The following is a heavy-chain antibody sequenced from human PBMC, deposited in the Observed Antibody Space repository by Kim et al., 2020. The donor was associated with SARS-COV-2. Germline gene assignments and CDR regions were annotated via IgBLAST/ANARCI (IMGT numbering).Heavy chain of an antibody. CDR3: ASAHYDFWSGYYTGIGGYGMDV. CDR2: IIPIFGTA. Sequence: SVKVSCKASGGTFSSYAISWVRQAPGQGLEWMGGIIPIFGTANYAQKFQGRVTITADESTSTAYMELSSLRSEDTAVYYCASAHYDFWSGYYTGIGGYGMDVWGQGTTVTVSS. J-gene: IGHJ6*02. CDR1: GGTFSSYA. D-gene: IGHD3-3*01. V-gene: IGHV1-69*13.